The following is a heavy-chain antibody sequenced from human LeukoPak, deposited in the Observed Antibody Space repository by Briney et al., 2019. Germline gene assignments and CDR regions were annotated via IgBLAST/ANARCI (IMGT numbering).Heavy chain of an antibody. J-gene: IGHJ6*02. CDR3: ARGGAIQGYYYGMDV. CDR1: GFTFSSYE. V-gene: IGHV3-13*01. CDR2: IGTAGDT. Sequence: PGGSLRLSCAASGFTFSSYEMHWVRQATGKGLEWVSAIGTAGDTYYPGSVKGRFTISRENAKNSLYLQMNSLRAGDTAVYYCARGGAIQGYYYGMDVWGQGTTVTVSS. D-gene: IGHD3-16*01.